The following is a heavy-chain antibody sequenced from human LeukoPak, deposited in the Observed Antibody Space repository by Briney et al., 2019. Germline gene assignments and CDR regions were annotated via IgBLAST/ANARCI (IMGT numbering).Heavy chain of an antibody. CDR2: ISSSSRAI. CDR1: GFTFSSYW. J-gene: IGHJ4*02. CDR3: ARRFDS. V-gene: IGHV3-21*01. Sequence: GGSLRLSCAASGFTFSSYWMSWVRQAPGKGLEWVSYISSSSRAIYYADSVRGRFTISRDNAKNSLYLQMNSLRAEDTAIYYCARRFDSWGQGTLVTVSS.